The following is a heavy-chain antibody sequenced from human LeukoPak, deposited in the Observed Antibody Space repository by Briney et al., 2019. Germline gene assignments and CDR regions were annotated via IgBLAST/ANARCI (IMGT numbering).Heavy chain of an antibody. CDR3: ARVAWGYYDSSGYLGAFDI. Sequence: ASVKVSCKASGGTFSSYAISWVRQAPGHGLEWMGRIIPIFGTANYAQKFQGRVTITADKSTSPAYMELSSLRSEDTAVYYCARVAWGYYDSSGYLGAFDIWGQGTMVTVSS. V-gene: IGHV1-69*06. J-gene: IGHJ3*02. CDR2: IIPIFGTA. CDR1: GGTFSSYA. D-gene: IGHD3-22*01.